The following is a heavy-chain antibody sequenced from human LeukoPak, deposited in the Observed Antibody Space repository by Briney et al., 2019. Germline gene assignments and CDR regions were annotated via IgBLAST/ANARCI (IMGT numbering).Heavy chain of an antibody. CDR1: GFTLSTYA. V-gene: IGHV3-30-3*01. D-gene: IGHD3-16*01. Sequence: PGRSLRLSCAASGFTLSTYAMHWVRQAPGKGLEWVAVISYDGTDTYCADSVKGRFTISRDTSKNSLYLQMNSLRPEDTAVFYCARIRGGPIDYWGQGTLVTVSS. CDR2: ISYDGTDT. J-gene: IGHJ4*02. CDR3: ARIRGGPIDY.